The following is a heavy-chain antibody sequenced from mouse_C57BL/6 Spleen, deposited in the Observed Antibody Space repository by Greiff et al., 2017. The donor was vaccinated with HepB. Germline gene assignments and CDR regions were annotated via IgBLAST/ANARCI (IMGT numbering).Heavy chain of an antibody. CDR2: LNPNNGGT. D-gene: IGHD2-4*01. Sequence: EVQLQQSGPELVKPGASVKISCKASGYTFTDYYMNWVKQSHGKSLEWIGDLNPNNGGTSYNQKFKGKATLTVDKSSSTAYMELRSLTSEDSAVYYWARTSYYDYVDAMDYWGQGTSVTVSS. V-gene: IGHV1-26*01. CDR3: ARTSYYDYVDAMDY. J-gene: IGHJ4*01. CDR1: GYTFTDYY.